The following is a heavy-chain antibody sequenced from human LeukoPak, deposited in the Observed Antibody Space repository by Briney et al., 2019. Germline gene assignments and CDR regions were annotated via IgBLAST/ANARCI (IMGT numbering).Heavy chain of an antibody. J-gene: IGHJ4*02. CDR1: GFPFSNYA. CDR3: ARDPATVVTHFDS. Sequence: GGSLRLSCAAAGFPFSNYAIHWVRQAPGKGLEWVALISYDGGNKYYVDSVKGRFTISRDSSKNTVYLEMNSLRDEDTAVYYCARDPATVVTHFDSWGQGTLVTVSS. V-gene: IGHV3-30*03. D-gene: IGHD4-23*01. CDR2: ISYDGGNK.